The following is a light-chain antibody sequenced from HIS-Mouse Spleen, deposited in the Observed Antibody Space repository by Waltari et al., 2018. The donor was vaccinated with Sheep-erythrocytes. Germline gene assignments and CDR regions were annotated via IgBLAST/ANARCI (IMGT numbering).Light chain of an antibody. CDR1: SSDVGGYNY. V-gene: IGLV2-11*01. J-gene: IGLJ1*01. Sequence: QSALTQPRSVSGSPGQSVTISCTGTSSDVGGYNYVSWYQQHPGKAPKLMIYDVSKRPSGVPDRFSGSKSGHTASLTISGLQAEDEADYYCCSYAGSYTYVFGTGTKVTDL. CDR2: DVS. CDR3: CSYAGSYTYV.